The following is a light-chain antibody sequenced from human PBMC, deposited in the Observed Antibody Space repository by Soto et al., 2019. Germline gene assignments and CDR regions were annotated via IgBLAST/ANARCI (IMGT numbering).Light chain of an antibody. V-gene: IGKV1-39*01. Sequence: DIRMTQSPSSLSASVGDRVSITCRASQSISNFLNWYQQKPGKAPKLLIYAASNLHSGVRSRFSGSGSGTEFTLTITSLQPEDFATYYCQQSYSSPAFTFGPGTKVDVK. CDR1: QSISNF. CDR3: QQSYSSPAFT. CDR2: AAS. J-gene: IGKJ3*01.